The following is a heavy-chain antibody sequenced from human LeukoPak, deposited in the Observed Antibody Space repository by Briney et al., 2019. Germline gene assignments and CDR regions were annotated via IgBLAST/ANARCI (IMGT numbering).Heavy chain of an antibody. D-gene: IGHD1-26*01. CDR3: ARDKRGANWFDP. CDR2: ISGSSTYI. Sequence: GGSLRLSCSASGFTFRTYPMNWVRQAPGEGLEWVSSISGSSTYIYYAHSVKGRYTISRDNAKNSLYLQMNSLRAEDTAVYYCARDKRGANWFDPWGQGTLVTVSS. CDR1: GFTFRTYP. J-gene: IGHJ5*02. V-gene: IGHV3-21*01.